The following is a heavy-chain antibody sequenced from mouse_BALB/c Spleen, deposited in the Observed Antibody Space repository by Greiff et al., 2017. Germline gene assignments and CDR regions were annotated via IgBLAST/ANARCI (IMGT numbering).Heavy chain of an antibody. CDR1: GYTFTSYY. J-gene: IGHJ2*01. D-gene: IGHD2-4*01. CDR2: INPSNGGT. CDR3: TRSDRLLYDYLYYFDY. Sequence: QVQLKESGAELVKPGASVKLSCKASGYTFTSYYMYWVKQRPGQGLEWIGEINPSNGGTNFNEKFKSKATLTVDKSSSTAYMQLSSLTSEDSAVYYCTRSDRLLYDYLYYFDYWGQGTTLTVAS. V-gene: IGHV1S81*02.